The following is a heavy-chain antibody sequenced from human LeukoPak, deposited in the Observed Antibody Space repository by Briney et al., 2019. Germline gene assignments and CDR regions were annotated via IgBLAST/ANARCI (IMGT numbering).Heavy chain of an antibody. J-gene: IGHJ6*03. CDR1: GYIFTSYG. CDR2: ISPYNGNT. Sequence: VASVKVSCKASGYIFTSYGISWVRQAPGQGREWMGWISPYNGNTNYEQKFQDRVTMTTDTSTSTAYMELRSLKSDDTAVYYCARARGGSSWYRGDYYYYMDVWGKGTTVTISS. D-gene: IGHD6-13*01. V-gene: IGHV1-18*01. CDR3: ARARGGSSWYRGDYYYYMDV.